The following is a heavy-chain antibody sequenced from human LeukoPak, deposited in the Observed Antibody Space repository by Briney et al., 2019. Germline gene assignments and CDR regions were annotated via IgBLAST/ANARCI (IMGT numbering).Heavy chain of an antibody. CDR3: ARDFPIFGVVMNYYGMDV. Sequence: ASVKVSCKASGYTFTSYYMHWVRQAPGQGLEWMGIINPSGGSTRYAHKFQGRVTMTRDNATSTVYMELSSLRSEDTAVYYCARDFPIFGVVMNYYGMDVWGQGTTVTVSS. D-gene: IGHD3-3*01. CDR2: INPSGGST. J-gene: IGHJ6*02. CDR1: GYTFTSYY. V-gene: IGHV1-46*01.